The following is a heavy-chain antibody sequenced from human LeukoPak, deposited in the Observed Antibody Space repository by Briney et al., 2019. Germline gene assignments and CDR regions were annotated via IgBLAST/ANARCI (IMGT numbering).Heavy chain of an antibody. CDR2: ISSSSSYI. V-gene: IGHV3-21*01. CDR3: AREGDVLRYFDWPPSDAFDI. CDR1: GFTLSSYS. J-gene: IGHJ3*02. D-gene: IGHD3-9*01. Sequence: PGGSLRLSCAASGFTLSSYSMNWVRQAQGKGLEWVSSISSSSSYIYYADSVKGRFTISRDNAKNSLYLQMNSLRAEDTAVYYCAREGDVLRYFDWPPSDAFDIWGQGTMVTVSS.